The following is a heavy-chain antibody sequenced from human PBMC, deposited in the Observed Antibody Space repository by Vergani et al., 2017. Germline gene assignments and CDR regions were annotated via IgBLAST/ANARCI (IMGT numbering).Heavy chain of an antibody. J-gene: IGHJ2*01. V-gene: IGHV4-34*01. Sequence: QVQLQQWGAGLLKPSETLSLTCAVYGGSFSGYYWSWIRQPPGKGLEWIGEINHSGSTNYNPSLKSRVTISVDTSKNQFSLKLSSVTAADTAVYYCARGGTMVRGVSLRKYWNFDLWGRGTLVTVSS. CDR2: INHSGST. CDR1: GGSFSGYY. CDR3: ARGGTMVRGVSLRKYWNFDL. D-gene: IGHD3-10*01.